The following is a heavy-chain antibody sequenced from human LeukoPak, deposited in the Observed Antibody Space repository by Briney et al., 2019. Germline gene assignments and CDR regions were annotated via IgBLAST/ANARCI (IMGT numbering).Heavy chain of an antibody. CDR2: IYYSGST. V-gene: IGHV4-59*01. CDR3: ARETPFEYSSFVFDP. CDR1: GGPISSYY. Sequence: SETLSLTCTVSGGPISSYYWSWIRQPPGKGLEWIGYIYYSGSTNYNPSLKSRVTISVDTSKNQFSLKLSSVTAADTAVYYCARETPFEYSSFVFDPWGQGTLVTVSS. J-gene: IGHJ5*02. D-gene: IGHD6-6*01.